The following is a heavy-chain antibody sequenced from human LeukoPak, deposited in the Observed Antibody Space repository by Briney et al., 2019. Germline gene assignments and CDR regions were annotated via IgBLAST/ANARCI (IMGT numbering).Heavy chain of an antibody. Sequence: SETLSLTCTVSGGSISSSSHYWSWIRPPPGKGLEWIGSIYYSGSTYYNPSLKSRVTISVDTSKNQFSLQLSSVAAADTAVYFCGSPGTSAFDIWGQGTMVTVSS. CDR1: GGSISSSSHY. J-gene: IGHJ3*02. CDR3: GSPGTSAFDI. V-gene: IGHV4-39*01. CDR2: IYYSGST.